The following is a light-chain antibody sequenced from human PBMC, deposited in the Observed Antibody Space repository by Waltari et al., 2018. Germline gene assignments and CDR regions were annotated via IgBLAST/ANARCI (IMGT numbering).Light chain of an antibody. V-gene: IGKV3-15*01. J-gene: IGKJ2*01. CDR3: QQYNNWPRHT. Sequence: EIVMTQSPATLSVSPGERATLPCRASQSVSSNLAWYQQKPGQAPSLLIYGASTRATGIPARFSGSGSGTEFTLTISSLQSEDFAVYYCQQYNNWPRHTFGQGTKLEIK. CDR1: QSVSSN. CDR2: GAS.